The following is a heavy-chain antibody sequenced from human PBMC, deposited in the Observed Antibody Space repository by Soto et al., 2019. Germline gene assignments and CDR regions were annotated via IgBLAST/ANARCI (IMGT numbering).Heavy chain of an antibody. J-gene: IGHJ6*03. D-gene: IGHD2-2*01. CDR2: ISSSSSYI. CDR3: AGGYCSSTSCYSYYYYYMDV. CDR1: GYTFTSYY. V-gene: IGHV3-21*01. Sequence: SCKASGYTFTSYYMNWVRQAPGKGLEWVSSISSSSSYIYYADSVKGRFTISRDNAKNSLYLQMNSLRAEDTAVYYCAGGYCSSTSCYSYYYYYMDVWGKGTTVTVSS.